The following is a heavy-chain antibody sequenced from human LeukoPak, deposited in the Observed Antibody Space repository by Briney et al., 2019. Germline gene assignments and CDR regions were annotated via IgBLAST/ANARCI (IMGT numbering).Heavy chain of an antibody. D-gene: IGHD1-26*01. CDR3: ARRGGTYSPFGY. CDR2: IKQDGGET. CDR1: GFTLSNFW. Sequence: GGSLRLSCAVSGFTLSNFWMAWVRQAPGKGLEWVPNIKQDGGETYYVDSVKGRFTISRDNDKNSLYLQLNSLTAADTAVYYCARRGGTYSPFGYWGQGTLVTVSS. V-gene: IGHV3-7*01. J-gene: IGHJ4*02.